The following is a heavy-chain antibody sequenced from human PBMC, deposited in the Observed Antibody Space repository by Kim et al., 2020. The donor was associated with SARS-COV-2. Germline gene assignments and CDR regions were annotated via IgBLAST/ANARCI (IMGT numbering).Heavy chain of an antibody. CDR3: AKTGDDTGDIWFDP. D-gene: IGHD7-27*01. CDR2: INPNTGGT. V-gene: IGHV1-2*06. J-gene: IGHJ5*02. CDR1: GYTFTGYY. Sequence: ASVKVSCKASGYTFTGYYIQWVRQAPGQGLEWMGRINPNTGGTNYAQKFRTRVTMTWDTSMSTAYMDLSSLRSDYTAVYYCAKTGDDTGDIWFDPWGQGTLVTVSS.